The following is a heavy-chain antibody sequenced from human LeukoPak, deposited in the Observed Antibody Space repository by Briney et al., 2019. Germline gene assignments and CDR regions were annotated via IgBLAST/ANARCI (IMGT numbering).Heavy chain of an antibody. V-gene: IGHV3-30-3*01. CDR3: ARDGRAGSLFAY. CDR1: GFTFSSYA. Sequence: GGSLRHSCAASGFTFSSYAMHWVRQAPGKGLECVAVISYDGSNKYYADSVKGRFTISRDNSKNTLYLQMNSLRAEDTAVYYCARDGRAGSLFAYWGQGTLVTVSS. J-gene: IGHJ4*02. CDR2: ISYDGSNK. D-gene: IGHD6-19*01.